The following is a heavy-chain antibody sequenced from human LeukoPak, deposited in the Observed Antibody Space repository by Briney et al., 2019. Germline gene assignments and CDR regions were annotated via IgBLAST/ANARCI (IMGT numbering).Heavy chain of an antibody. CDR3: AEGGYCSGGTCYPMDV. CDR1: GFTFSSYA. Sequence: GGSLRLSCAASGFTFSSYAMSWARQAPGKGPQWVSAISGSGGITYYADSVKGRFAISRDNSKSTLYLQMNSLRAEDTAVYYCAEGGYCSGGTCYPMDVWGQGTTVTVSS. CDR2: ISGSGGIT. J-gene: IGHJ6*02. D-gene: IGHD2-15*01. V-gene: IGHV3-23*01.